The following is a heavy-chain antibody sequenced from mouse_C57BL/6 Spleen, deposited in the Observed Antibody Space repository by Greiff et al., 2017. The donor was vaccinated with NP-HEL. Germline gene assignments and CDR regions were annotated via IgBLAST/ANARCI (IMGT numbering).Heavy chain of an antibody. CDR1: GFTFSDYY. J-gene: IGHJ2*01. CDR3: AREELGRLDY. D-gene: IGHD4-1*01. Sequence: EVQVVESGGGLVQPGGSLKLSCAASGFTFSDYYMYWVRQTPEKRLEWVAYISNGGGSTYYPDTVKGRFTISRDNAKNTLYLQMSRLKSEDTAMYYCAREELGRLDYWGQGTTLTVSS. CDR2: ISNGGGST. V-gene: IGHV5-12*01.